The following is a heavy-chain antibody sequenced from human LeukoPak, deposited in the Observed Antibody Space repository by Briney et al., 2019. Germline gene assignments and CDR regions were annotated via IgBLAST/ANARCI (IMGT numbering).Heavy chain of an antibody. CDR3: ARGYCSTTSCYMDV. CDR2: IHAGNGNI. J-gene: IGHJ6*02. D-gene: IGHD2-2*01. CDR1: GYTFTGYF. V-gene: IGHV1-3*01. Sequence: ASVKVSCKASGYTFTGYFIHWVRQAPGQGLEWMGWIHAGNGNIKYSQKFQGRVTITGDTSASTAYLELSSLRSEDTAIYYCARGYCSTTSCYMDVWGQGTTVTISS.